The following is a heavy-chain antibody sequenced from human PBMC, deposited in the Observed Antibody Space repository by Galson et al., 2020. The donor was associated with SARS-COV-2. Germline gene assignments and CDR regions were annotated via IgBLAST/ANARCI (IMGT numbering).Heavy chain of an antibody. Sequence: SETLSPTCAVSGGSISSGGYSWTWIRQPPGKGLEWTGYIYHSGSTYYNPSLKSRVTISVDRSNNQFSLRLNSVTAADTAVYYCASGSARGDYWGQGTLVTVSS. CDR3: ASGSARGDY. V-gene: IGHV4-30-2*01. CDR2: IYHSGST. CDR1: GGSISSGGYS. J-gene: IGHJ4*02. D-gene: IGHD3-16*01.